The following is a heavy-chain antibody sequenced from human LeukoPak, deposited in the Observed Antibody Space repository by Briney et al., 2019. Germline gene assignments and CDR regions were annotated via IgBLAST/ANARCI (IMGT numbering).Heavy chain of an antibody. J-gene: IGHJ6*02. CDR3: ARGGGCGGDCYSDYYYYGMDV. CDR1: GYTFTSYY. V-gene: IGHV1-46*01. D-gene: IGHD2-21*02. Sequence: ASAKVSYKASGYTFTSYYMHWVPHTPGQRLGWMGRINPSGGSTSYAQRFQGRVTTTRDTSTSTVYMELSSLRSEDTAVYYCARGGGCGGDCYSDYYYYGMDVWGQGTTVTVSS. CDR2: INPSGGST.